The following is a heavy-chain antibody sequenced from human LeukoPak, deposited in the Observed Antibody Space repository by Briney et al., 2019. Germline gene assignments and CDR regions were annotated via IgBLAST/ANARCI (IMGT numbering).Heavy chain of an antibody. J-gene: IGHJ4*02. V-gene: IGHV3-30-3*01. CDR1: GFTFSSFT. D-gene: IGHD7-27*01. CDR3: ARGINWGVDY. CDR2: ISYDGSNK. Sequence: PGGSLRLSCAASGFTFSSFTMLWVRQAPGKGLEWVALISYDGSNKYYADSVKGRFTISRGNSKNTLYLQMNSLRPEDTAVYYCARGINWGVDYWGQGTLVTVSS.